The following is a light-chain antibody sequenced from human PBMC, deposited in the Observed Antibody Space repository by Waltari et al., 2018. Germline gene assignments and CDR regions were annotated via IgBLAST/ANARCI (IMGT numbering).Light chain of an antibody. V-gene: IGKV3-20*01. CDR2: GAS. J-gene: IGKJ2*01. Sequence: ASQSLGKNYLAGYQHKPRQAARLLIYGASSRAAGIPDRCSGSGSVTDFTLTISRLEPEEFAVYYCQQYASAVLYTCGQGTKLEIK. CDR3: QQYASAVLYT. CDR1: QSLGKNY.